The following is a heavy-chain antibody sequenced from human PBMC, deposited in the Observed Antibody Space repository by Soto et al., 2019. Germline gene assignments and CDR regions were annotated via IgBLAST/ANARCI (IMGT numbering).Heavy chain of an antibody. Sequence: ASVNVSFKASGYTFTSYGISWVRQAPGQGLEWMGWISAYNGNTNYAQKLQGRVTMTTDTSTSTAYMELRSLRSDDTAVYYCEKFWDYYSGMDVLGQLSTVTVS. CDR2: ISAYNGNT. D-gene: IGHD1-26*01. V-gene: IGHV1-18*01. J-gene: IGHJ6*02. CDR3: EKFWDYYSGMDV. CDR1: GYTFTSYG.